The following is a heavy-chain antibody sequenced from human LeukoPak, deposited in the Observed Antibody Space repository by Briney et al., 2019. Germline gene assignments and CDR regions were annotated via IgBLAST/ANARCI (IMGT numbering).Heavy chain of an antibody. CDR2: ISSSSSYI. V-gene: IGHV3-21*01. Sequence: GGSLRLSCAASGFTFSSYSMNWVRQAPGKGLEWLSSISSSSSYIYYADSVKGRFTISRDNAKDSLYLQMNSLRAEDTAVYYCARAEGYYDSSGYYYSFDYWGQGTLVTVSS. D-gene: IGHD3-22*01. CDR3: ARAEGYYDSSGYYYSFDY. CDR1: GFTFSSYS. J-gene: IGHJ4*02.